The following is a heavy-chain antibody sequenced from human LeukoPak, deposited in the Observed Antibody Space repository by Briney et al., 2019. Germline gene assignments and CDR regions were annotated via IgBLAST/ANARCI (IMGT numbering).Heavy chain of an antibody. CDR1: GFTFSSYA. V-gene: IGHV3-23*01. J-gene: IGHJ5*02. CDR3: ASRAPCSGGTCYGLGS. Sequence: GGSLRLSCAASGFTFSSYAMSWVRQAPGKGLESVSAVSGSGGSTYYADSVKGRFTISRDNSKNTLYLQMTSLRAEDTAVYYCASRAPCSGGTCYGLGSWGQGTLVTVSS. CDR2: VSGSGGST. D-gene: IGHD2-15*01.